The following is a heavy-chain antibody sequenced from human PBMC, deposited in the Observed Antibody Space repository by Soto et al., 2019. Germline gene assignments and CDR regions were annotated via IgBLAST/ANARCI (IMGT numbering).Heavy chain of an antibody. D-gene: IGHD6-19*01. J-gene: IGHJ4*02. CDR2: ISGNGANT. CDR1: EFTFINYA. V-gene: IGHV3-23*01. CDR3: AKDYGSSRYFFDY. Sequence: LRLSCAASEFTFINYAMSWVRQAPGEGLEWVSTISGNGANTHYADSVKGRFSISRDNSKNTLYIQMNSLRADDTAVYYCAKDYGSSRYFFDYWGQGALVTVSS.